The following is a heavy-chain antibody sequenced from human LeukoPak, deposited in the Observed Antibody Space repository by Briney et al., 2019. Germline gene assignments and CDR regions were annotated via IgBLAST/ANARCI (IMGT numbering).Heavy chain of an antibody. J-gene: IGHJ4*02. V-gene: IGHV3-23*01. D-gene: IGHD5-18*01. CDR3: AKAKGIQLWLHSEIDY. CDR2: ISGSGGST. Sequence: PGGSLRLSCAASGFTFSSYAMSWVRQAPGKGLEWVSAISGSGGSTYYADSVKGRFTISRDNSKNTLYPQMSSLRAEDTAVYYCAKAKGIQLWLHSEIDYWGQGTLVTVSS. CDR1: GFTFSSYA.